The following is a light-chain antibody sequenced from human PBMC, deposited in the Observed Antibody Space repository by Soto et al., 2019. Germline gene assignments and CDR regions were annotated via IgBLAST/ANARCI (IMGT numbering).Light chain of an antibody. CDR1: QRFGSSN. J-gene: IGKJ1*01. CDR3: EQYGTTLRT. V-gene: IGKV3-20*01. CDR2: STS. Sequence: EIVLTQSPCTPSLSLGERGTLSCRASQRFGSSNLAWYQQKPGQAPRLLIYSTSSRATGIPDRFSGSGSGTDFTLTISRLEPEDFAVYYCEQYGTTLRTFGQGTKVDIK.